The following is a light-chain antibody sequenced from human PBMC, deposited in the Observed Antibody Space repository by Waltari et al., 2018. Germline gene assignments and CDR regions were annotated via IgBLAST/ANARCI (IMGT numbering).Light chain of an antibody. CDR3: SSYRSSSTLVV. V-gene: IGLV2-14*03. J-gene: IGLJ2*01. CDR1: TSAVGVGNY. CDR2: DVT. Sequence: QSALTQPASLSGSPGLSLPIPSTGTTSAVGVGNYVPSYQQYPGKVPKLLIYDVTNRPSGVSNRFSGSKSGSTASLTISGLQAEDEADYYCSSYRSSSTLVVFGGGTKLIVL.